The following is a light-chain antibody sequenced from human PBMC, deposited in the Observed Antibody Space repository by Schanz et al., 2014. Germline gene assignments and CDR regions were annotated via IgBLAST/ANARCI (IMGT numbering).Light chain of an antibody. J-gene: IGLJ2*01. Sequence: QSALTLPASVSRSRGQSITISYTGSSSDVGDYYLVSWYQHHPGKAPKLIISEASKRPSGVSNRFSGSKSGNAASLTVSGLQAEDEAHYYCAAWDDSLNGHVVFGGGTKLTVL. CDR1: SSDVGDYYL. CDR3: AAWDDSLNGHVV. CDR2: EAS. V-gene: IGLV2-14*02.